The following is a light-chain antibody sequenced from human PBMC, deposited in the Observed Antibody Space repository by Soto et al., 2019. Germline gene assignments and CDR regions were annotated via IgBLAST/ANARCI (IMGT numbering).Light chain of an antibody. V-gene: IGLV1-40*01. CDR3: QSYDSSLSGYV. Sequence: QSVLTQPPSVSGAPGQRVTISCTGSSSNIGAGYDVHWYQQLPGTATKLLIYGNSNRPSGVPDRFSVSKSGTSASLAITGLQAEDEADYYCQSYDSSLSGYVFGTGTKLTVL. J-gene: IGLJ1*01. CDR1: SSNIGAGYD. CDR2: GNS.